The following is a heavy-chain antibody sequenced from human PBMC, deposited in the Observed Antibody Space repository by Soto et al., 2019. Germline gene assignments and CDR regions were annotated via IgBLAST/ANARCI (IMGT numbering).Heavy chain of an antibody. V-gene: IGHV4-61*08. CDR1: GGSISSGGYS. D-gene: IGHD6-13*01. CDR2: IYYSGST. Sequence: SETLSLTCAVSGGSISSGGYSWSWIRQPPGKGLEWIGYIYYSGSTNYNPSLKSRVTISVDTSKNQFSLKLSSVTAADTAVYYCAMGSSSRFAPWGQGTLVTVSS. CDR3: AMGSSSRFAP. J-gene: IGHJ5*02.